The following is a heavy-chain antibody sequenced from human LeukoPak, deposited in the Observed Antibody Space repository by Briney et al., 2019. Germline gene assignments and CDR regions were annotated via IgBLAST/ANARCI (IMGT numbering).Heavy chain of an antibody. Sequence: SETLSLTCTVSGGSISSYYWSWIRQPAGKGLEWIGRIYTSGSTNYNPSLKSRVTMSVDTSKNQFSLKLSSVTAADTAVYYCARDSGHSGSGPWAYYYYYYMDVWGKGTTVTVSS. CDR3: ARDSGHSGSGPWAYYYYYYMDV. CDR2: IYTSGST. J-gene: IGHJ6*03. CDR1: GGSISSYY. V-gene: IGHV4-4*07. D-gene: IGHD1-26*01.